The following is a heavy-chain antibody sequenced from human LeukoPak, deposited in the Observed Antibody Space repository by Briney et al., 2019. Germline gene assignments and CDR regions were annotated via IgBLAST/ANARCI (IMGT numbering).Heavy chain of an antibody. Sequence: GGSLRLSCAASGFTFSTYWMSWVRQGPGKGPEWVANIKPDGSEKDYVDSLKGRFTISRDNAKNSLYLQVNSLRAEDTAVYYCARFGVPYGVDVWGQGTTVTVSS. CDR3: ARFGVPYGVDV. CDR1: GFTFSTYW. CDR2: IKPDGSEK. J-gene: IGHJ6*02. V-gene: IGHV3-7*04. D-gene: IGHD3-16*01.